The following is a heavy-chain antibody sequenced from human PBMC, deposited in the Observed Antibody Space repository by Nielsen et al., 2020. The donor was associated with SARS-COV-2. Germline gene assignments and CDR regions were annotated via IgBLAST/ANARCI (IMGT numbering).Heavy chain of an antibody. J-gene: IGHJ4*02. Sequence: SETLSLTCTVSGDSTGRYYWSWIRQPPGKGLVWFGYIHYSGSTIYNPSLKSRVTISVDTSKNQFSLRLSSVTAADTAVYYCARELGDYFDLWGQGTVVTVSS. V-gene: IGHV4-59*13. CDR1: GDSTGRYY. CDR3: ARELGDYFDL. CDR2: IHYSGST. D-gene: IGHD3-16*01.